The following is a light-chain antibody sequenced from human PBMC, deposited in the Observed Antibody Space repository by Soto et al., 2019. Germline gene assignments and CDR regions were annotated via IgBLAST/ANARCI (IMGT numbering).Light chain of an antibody. V-gene: IGLV2-14*01. Sequence: QSALTQPASVSGSPGQSITISFTGTSRDVGSYNYVSWYQQPPGKAPKLMIYEVSNRPSGVSDRFSGSKSGNTASLTISGLLAEDEADYYCSSYTASNMLEVFGTGTKLTVL. J-gene: IGLJ1*01. CDR2: EVS. CDR3: SSYTASNMLEV. CDR1: SRDVGSYNY.